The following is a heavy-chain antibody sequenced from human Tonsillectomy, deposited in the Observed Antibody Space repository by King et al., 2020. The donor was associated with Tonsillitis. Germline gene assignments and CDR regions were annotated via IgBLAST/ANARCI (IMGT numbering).Heavy chain of an antibody. Sequence: TLKESGPTLVKPTQTLTLTCTFSGFSLNTTGVGVGWLRQPPGKALEWLALIYWDDDKRYSPPLKSRLTITKDSSKNQVYLIMTNMNPVDTATYYCVLDYAGSDPGASFDHWGQGTLVTVSS. CDR3: VLDYAGSDPGASFDH. CDR1: GFSLNTTGVG. D-gene: IGHD4/OR15-4a*01. J-gene: IGHJ4*02. CDR2: IYWDDDK. V-gene: IGHV2-5*02.